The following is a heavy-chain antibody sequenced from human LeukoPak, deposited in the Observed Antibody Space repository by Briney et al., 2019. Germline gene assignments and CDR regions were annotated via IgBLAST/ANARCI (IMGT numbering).Heavy chain of an antibody. CDR3: VKDYDCDCSTISCYLDY. CDR1: GFTFSSYA. V-gene: IGHV3-64D*06. D-gene: IGHD2-2*01. CDR2: ISTNGGTT. J-gene: IGHJ4*02. Sequence: PGGSLRLSCSASGFTFSSYAMHWVRQAPGKGLEYVSAISTNGGTTYYADSVKGRFTISRDNSKNTLYLQMSSLRAEDMAVYHCVKDYDCDCSTISCYLDYWGQGTLVTVSS.